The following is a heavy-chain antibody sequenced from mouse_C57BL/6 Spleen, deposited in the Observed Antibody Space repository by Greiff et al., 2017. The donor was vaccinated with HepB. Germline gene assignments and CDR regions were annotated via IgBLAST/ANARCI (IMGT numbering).Heavy chain of an antibody. V-gene: IGHV14-4*01. D-gene: IGHD1-1*01. J-gene: IGHJ4*01. CDR1: GFNIKDDY. Sequence: EVKLQESGAELVRPGASVKLSCTASGFNIKDDYMHWVKQRPEQGLEWIGWIDPENGDTEYASKFQGKATITADTSSNTAYLQLSSLTSEDTAVYYCTTNDGSSLDAMDYWGQGTSVTVSS. CDR3: TTNDGSSLDAMDY. CDR2: IDPENGDT.